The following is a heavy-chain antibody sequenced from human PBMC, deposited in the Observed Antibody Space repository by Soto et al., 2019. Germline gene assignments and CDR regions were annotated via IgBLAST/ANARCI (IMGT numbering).Heavy chain of an antibody. Sequence: DVQLLESGGGLVQPGGSLRLSCAASGFRFSTYDMSWVRQAPGKGLEWVSVMSGSGSGTYSADSVEGRFTISRDNSKNTLYLQMNSLRAEDTALYYCAKDRGGVLAPSYFDYWGQGTLVTVSS. V-gene: IGHV3-23*01. D-gene: IGHD2-8*01. CDR2: MSGSGSGT. J-gene: IGHJ4*02. CDR1: GFRFSTYD. CDR3: AKDRGGVLAPSYFDY.